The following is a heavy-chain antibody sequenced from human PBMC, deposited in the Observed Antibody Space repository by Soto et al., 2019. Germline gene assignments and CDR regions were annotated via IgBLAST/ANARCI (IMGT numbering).Heavy chain of an antibody. CDR1: GGAVSSGTYF. D-gene: IGHD4-4*01. J-gene: IGHJ3*01. CDR3: ARVERGTTTTVVDAFDL. V-gene: IGHV4-34*01. Sequence: QVLIQEWCAGLLKPSETLSLTCAVYGGAVSSGTYFCRWIRQPPGKGLEWIGDIGHTGRSHTNPCLMRRVTVSIDTSKTQFSLKMTSVTAADTALYYCARVERGTTTTVVDAFDLWGQGTLVTVSS. CDR2: IGHTGRS.